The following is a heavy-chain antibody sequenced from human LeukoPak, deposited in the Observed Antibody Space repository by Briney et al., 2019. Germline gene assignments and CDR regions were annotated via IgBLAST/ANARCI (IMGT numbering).Heavy chain of an antibody. D-gene: IGHD3-3*01. CDR1: GFTVSSNY. V-gene: IGHV3-53*01. Sequence: GGSLTLSCAASGFTVSSNYMSWVRQAPGQGLDWVSVIYSGGSTYYADSVKGRFTISIDNSKTTLYFQMNSLRAADTAVYYCSSDTILNDFWSGYDDYWGQGTLVTVSS. CDR2: IYSGGST. CDR3: SSDTILNDFWSGYDDY. J-gene: IGHJ4*02.